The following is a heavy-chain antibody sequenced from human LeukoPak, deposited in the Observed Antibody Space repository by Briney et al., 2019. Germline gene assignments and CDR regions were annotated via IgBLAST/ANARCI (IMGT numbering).Heavy chain of an antibody. V-gene: IGHV4-39*01. CDR1: GDSITTEYYW. CDR2: IFYTGKI. D-gene: IGHD3-16*01. J-gene: IGHJ4*02. Sequence: SETLSLTCDVSGDSITTEYYWWGWLRQPPGKGLEWIAIIFYTGKIHNNPSLRNRISMSVDTSKDQFSLRLSAVTAADTAVYYCARQLGVGVWALDRWGQGTLVTVSS. CDR3: ARQLGVGVWALDR.